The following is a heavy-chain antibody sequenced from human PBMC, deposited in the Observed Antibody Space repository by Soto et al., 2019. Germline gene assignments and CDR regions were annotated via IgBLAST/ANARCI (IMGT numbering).Heavy chain of an antibody. Sequence: DVQVVDSGGGLVQPGRSLRLSCAASGFTFDDYAMHWVRQAPGKGLEWVSGINWSGETIAYADSVKGRFTMSRDNAKNSVYLQMNSLRPEDTAFYYCAKDACSGGSCYVDYWGQGTLVTVSS. J-gene: IGHJ4*02. CDR2: INWSGETI. CDR3: AKDACSGGSCYVDY. CDR1: GFTFDDYA. V-gene: IGHV3-9*01. D-gene: IGHD2-15*01.